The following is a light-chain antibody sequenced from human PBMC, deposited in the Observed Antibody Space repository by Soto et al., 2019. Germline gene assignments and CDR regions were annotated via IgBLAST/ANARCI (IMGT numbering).Light chain of an antibody. CDR2: EGS. J-gene: IGLJ1*01. Sequence: QSALTQPASVSGSPGQSITISCTGTSSDVGSDNLVSWYQQHPGKAPKLMIYEGSKRPSGVSNRFSGSKSGNTASLTISGLQAEDEADYYCCSYAGSRRVFGTGTKVTVL. CDR3: CSYAGSRRV. CDR1: SSDVGSDNL. V-gene: IGLV2-23*01.